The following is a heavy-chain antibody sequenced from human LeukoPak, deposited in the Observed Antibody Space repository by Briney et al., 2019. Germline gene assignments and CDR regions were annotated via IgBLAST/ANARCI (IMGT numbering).Heavy chain of an antibody. Sequence: PSVKVSCKASGGTFSSYTISWVRQAPGQGLEWMGRIIPILGIANYAQKLQGRVTMTTDTSTSTAYMELRSLRSDDTAVYYCARVRSITFGGVIAPDYWGQGTLVTVSS. CDR2: IIPILGIA. V-gene: IGHV1-69*02. CDR1: GGTFSSYT. CDR3: ARVRSITFGGVIAPDY. D-gene: IGHD3-16*02. J-gene: IGHJ4*02.